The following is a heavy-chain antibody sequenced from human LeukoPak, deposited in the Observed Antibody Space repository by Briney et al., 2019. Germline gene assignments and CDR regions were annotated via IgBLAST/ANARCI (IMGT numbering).Heavy chain of an antibody. V-gene: IGHV1-8*03. CDR3: ARGVGDFWSGPPNWFEP. CDR2: MNPNSGNT. D-gene: IGHD3-3*01. Sequence: ASVKVSCKASGYTFTSYDINWVRQATGQWLEWMGWMNPNSGNTGYAQKFQGRVTITRNTSISTAYMELSSLRSEDTAVYYCARGVGDFWSGPPNWFEPWGQGTLVTVSS. CDR1: GYTFTSYD. J-gene: IGHJ5*02.